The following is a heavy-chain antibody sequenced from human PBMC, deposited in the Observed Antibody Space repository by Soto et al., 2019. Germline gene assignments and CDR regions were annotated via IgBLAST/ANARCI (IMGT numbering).Heavy chain of an antibody. Sequence: GASVKVSCKASGGTFSSYAISWVRQAPGPGLEWMGGIIPIFGTANYAQKFQGRVTITADESTSTAYMELSSLRSEDTAVYYCARGGDYYGSGSSGAYYYGMDVWGQGTTVTSP. CDR1: GGTFSSYA. D-gene: IGHD3-10*01. J-gene: IGHJ6*02. CDR3: ARGGDYYGSGSSGAYYYGMDV. CDR2: IIPIFGTA. V-gene: IGHV1-69*13.